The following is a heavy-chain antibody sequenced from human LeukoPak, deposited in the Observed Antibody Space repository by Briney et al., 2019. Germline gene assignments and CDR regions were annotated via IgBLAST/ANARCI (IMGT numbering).Heavy chain of an antibody. Sequence: GGSLRLSCAASGFTFSSYAMSWVRQAPGKGLEWVSAIRGSGGSTYYADSAKGRFTISRDNSKNTLYLQMNSLRAEDTAIYYCAKRITVVARDAFDFWGQGTMVTVSS. V-gene: IGHV3-23*01. CDR2: IRGSGGST. CDR1: GFTFSSYA. J-gene: IGHJ3*01. D-gene: IGHD1-14*01. CDR3: AKRITVVARDAFDF.